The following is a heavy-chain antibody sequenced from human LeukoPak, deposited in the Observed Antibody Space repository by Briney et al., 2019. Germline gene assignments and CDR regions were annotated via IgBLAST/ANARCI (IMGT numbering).Heavy chain of an antibody. V-gene: IGHV3-23*01. J-gene: IGHJ4*02. CDR3: AKKGQADDDGKPD. Sequence: GKSLRLSCAASGFTFSSYWMSWVRQAPGKGLECVSAIDRGVGNTYYADSVKGRFTISRDNSKNTLYLQMNNLRVDDTAVYYCAKKGQADDDGKPDWGQGTLVTVSS. D-gene: IGHD1-1*01. CDR1: GFTFSSYW. CDR2: IDRGVGNT.